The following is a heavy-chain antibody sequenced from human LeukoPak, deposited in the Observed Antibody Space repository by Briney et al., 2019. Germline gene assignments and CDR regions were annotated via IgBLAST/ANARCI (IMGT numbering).Heavy chain of an antibody. D-gene: IGHD2-15*01. J-gene: IGHJ4*02. CDR2: ISGSGGST. Sequence: GGSLRLSCAASGFTFSSYAMSSVRQAPGKGLEWVSAISGSGGSTYYADSVKGRFTISRDNSKNTLYLQMNSLRAEDTAVYYCAKVVHMSLGYCSGGRCYSAFDYWGQGTLVTVSS. CDR1: GFTFSSYA. V-gene: IGHV3-23*01. CDR3: AKVVHMSLGYCSGGRCYSAFDY.